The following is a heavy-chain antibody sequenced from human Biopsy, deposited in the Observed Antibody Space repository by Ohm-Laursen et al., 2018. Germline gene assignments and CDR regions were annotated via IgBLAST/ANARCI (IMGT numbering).Heavy chain of an antibody. Sequence: EPSVKVSCKASGDTFTTSAISWVRQVPGQGLEWMGRIIPILGTVDYGQNFQGRVTIRADTSTTFLELTSLRYDDTAVYYCSSGDIGGIGLDVWGLGTTVTVSS. V-gene: IGHV1-69*04. CDR2: IIPILGTV. CDR3: SSGDIGGIGLDV. D-gene: IGHD3-10*01. CDR1: GDTFTTSA. J-gene: IGHJ6*02.